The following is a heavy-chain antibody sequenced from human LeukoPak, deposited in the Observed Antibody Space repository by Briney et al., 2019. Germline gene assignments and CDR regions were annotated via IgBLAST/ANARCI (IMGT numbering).Heavy chain of an antibody. CDR3: ARGRSYYDDSSGYYLDAFYI. V-gene: IGHV1-18*01. D-gene: IGHD3-22*01. CDR1: DYTFTTYG. Sequence: ASVKLSCKASDYTFTTYGISWVRQAPGQGLEWMGWISAYNGNTNYSQKLQGRVTMTTDTSTSTAYMELRSLRSDDTAVYYCARGRSYYDDSSGYYLDAFYIWGQGTMVTVSS. J-gene: IGHJ3*02. CDR2: ISAYNGNT.